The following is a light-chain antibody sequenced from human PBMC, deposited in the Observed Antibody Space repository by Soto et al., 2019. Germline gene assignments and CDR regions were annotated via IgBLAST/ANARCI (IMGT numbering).Light chain of an antibody. J-gene: IGKJ1*01. CDR3: QQRSNWPRT. Sequence: EIVLTQSPATLSLSPGERATISCRASQCVSNYLAWYQQRPGQAPRLVIYDAYNRATDIPARFSGSGSGTDFTLTISSLEPEDFAVYYCQQRSNWPRTFGQGTEVEIK. CDR1: QCVSNY. V-gene: IGKV3-11*01. CDR2: DAY.